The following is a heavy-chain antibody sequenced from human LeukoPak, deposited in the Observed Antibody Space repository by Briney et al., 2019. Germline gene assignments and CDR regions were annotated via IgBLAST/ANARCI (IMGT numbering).Heavy chain of an antibody. Sequence: SGPTLVKPTQTLTLTCTFSGFSLSTSVVGVGWVRHPPGKALEWLTLFYWYDDKRYSLSLKSRLTTTKETFKHQVVLTMTNMDPVDTAKYYCAHMPTDYHEFSYGWGSYYCDYWGQGSLVTVSS. CDR1: GFSLSTSVVG. CDR2: FYWYDDK. J-gene: IGHJ4*02. CDR3: AHMPTDYHEFSYGWGSYYCDY. D-gene: IGHD3-10*01. V-gene: IGHV2-5*01.